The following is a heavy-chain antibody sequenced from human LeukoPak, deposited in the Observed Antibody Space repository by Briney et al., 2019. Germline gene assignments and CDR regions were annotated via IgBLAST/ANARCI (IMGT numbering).Heavy chain of an antibody. Sequence: ASVKVSCKASGYTFTSYGISWVRQAPGQGLEWMGWISAYNGNTNYAQNLQGRVTMTTDTSTSTAYMELRSLRSDDTAVYYCARDTYYYDTTGYSSVDYWGQGTLVTVSS. CDR3: ARDTYYYDTTGYSSVDY. J-gene: IGHJ4*02. V-gene: IGHV1-18*01. CDR1: GYTFTSYG. D-gene: IGHD3-22*01. CDR2: ISAYNGNT.